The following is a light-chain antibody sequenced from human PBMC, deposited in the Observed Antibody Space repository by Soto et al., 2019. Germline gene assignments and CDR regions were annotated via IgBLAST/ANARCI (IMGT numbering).Light chain of an antibody. Sequence: DIQMTQSPSTLSASVGDRVTITCRASQSITNWLAWYQQKPGKAPKLLIYKASSLESGVPSRFSGSGSGTEFTLTISRLQPEDFATYYCQQYNEYSWTFGQGTEVDIK. V-gene: IGKV1-5*03. CDR1: QSITNW. J-gene: IGKJ1*01. CDR2: KAS. CDR3: QQYNEYSWT.